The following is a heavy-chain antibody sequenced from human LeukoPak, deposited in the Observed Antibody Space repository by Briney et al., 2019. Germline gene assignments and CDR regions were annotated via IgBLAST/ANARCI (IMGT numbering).Heavy chain of an antibody. CDR3: ARVTGGDSNWFDP. J-gene: IGHJ5*02. CDR1: GGSISSGSYY. D-gene: IGHD2-21*02. Sequence: SQTLSLTCTVSGGSISSGSYYWSWIRQPAGKGLEWIGRIYTSGSTNYNPSLKGRVTISVDTSKNQFSLKLSSVTAADTAVYYCARVTGGDSNWFDPWGQGTLVTVSS. CDR2: IYTSGST. V-gene: IGHV4-61*02.